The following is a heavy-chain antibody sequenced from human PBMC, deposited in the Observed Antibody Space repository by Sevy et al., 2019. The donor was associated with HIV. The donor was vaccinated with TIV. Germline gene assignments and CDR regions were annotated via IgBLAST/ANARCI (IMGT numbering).Heavy chain of an antibody. J-gene: IGHJ3*02. CDR3: PRPSMLAVAGIRIDNAGAFDI. CDR2: IYPGHSDT. Sequence: GQSLKISCKGSGYSFTSYWIGWMRQMPGKGLEWMGIIYPGHSDTRYSPSFQGQVTISADKSISTAYLQWSSLKASDTAIYCCPRPSMLAVAGIRIDNAGAFDIWGQGTLVTVSS. D-gene: IGHD6-19*01. V-gene: IGHV5-51*01. CDR1: GYSFTSYW.